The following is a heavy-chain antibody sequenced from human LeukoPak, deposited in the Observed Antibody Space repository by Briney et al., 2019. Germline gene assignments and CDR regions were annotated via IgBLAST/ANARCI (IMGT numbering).Heavy chain of an antibody. CDR3: AKPPRYSSSYPDY. CDR2: IRYDGSNK. V-gene: IGHV3-30*02. Sequence: GGSLRLSCAASGFTFSSYGMHWVRQAPGKGLEWVAFIRYDGSNKYYADSVKGRFTISRDNSKNTLYLHMNSLRAEDTAVYYCAKPPRYSSSYPDYWGQGTLVTVSS. CDR1: GFTFSSYG. J-gene: IGHJ4*02. D-gene: IGHD6-6*01.